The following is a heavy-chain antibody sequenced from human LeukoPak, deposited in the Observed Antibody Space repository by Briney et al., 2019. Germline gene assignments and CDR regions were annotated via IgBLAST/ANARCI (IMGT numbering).Heavy chain of an antibody. Sequence: SVQVSCKASGGTFSSYAISWVRQAPGQGLEWMGGIIPIFGTANYAQKFQGRVTITTDESTSTAYVELSSLRSEDTAVYYCAVVVVPAAPNWFDPWGQGTLVTVSS. V-gene: IGHV1-69*05. CDR3: AVVVVPAAPNWFDP. CDR2: IIPIFGTA. J-gene: IGHJ5*02. CDR1: GGTFSSYA. D-gene: IGHD2-2*01.